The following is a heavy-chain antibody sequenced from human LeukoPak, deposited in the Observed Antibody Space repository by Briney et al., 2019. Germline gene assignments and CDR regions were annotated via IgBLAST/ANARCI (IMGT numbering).Heavy chain of an antibody. V-gene: IGHV3-53*01. CDR2: LYSDGTT. CDR1: GFTFRNFW. J-gene: IGHJ4*02. D-gene: IGHD3-22*01. Sequence: GGSLRLSCAASGFTFRNFWLTWVRQAPGKGLEWVSVLYSDGTTYYADSVKGRFTISRDNSKNSLYLQISNVRAEDTAMYYCASAAYDSNGFTANHDYWGQGTLVTVSS. CDR3: ASAAYDSNGFTANHDY.